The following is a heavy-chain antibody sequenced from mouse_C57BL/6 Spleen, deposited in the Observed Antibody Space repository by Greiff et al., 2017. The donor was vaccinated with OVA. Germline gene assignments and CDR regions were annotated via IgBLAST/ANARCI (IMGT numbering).Heavy chain of an antibody. V-gene: IGHV3-6*01. Sequence: EVKLMESGPGLVKPSQSLSLTCSVTGYSITSGYYWNWIRQFPGNKLEWMGYISYDGSNNYNPSLKNRISITRDTSKNQFFLKLNSVTTEDTATYYCARAADYGFAYWGQGTLVTVSA. CDR2: ISYDGSN. CDR1: GYSITSGYY. J-gene: IGHJ3*01. D-gene: IGHD2-4*01. CDR3: ARAADYGFAY.